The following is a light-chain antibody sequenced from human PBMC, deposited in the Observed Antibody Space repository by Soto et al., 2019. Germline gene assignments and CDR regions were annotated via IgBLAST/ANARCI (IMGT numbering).Light chain of an antibody. Sequence: EIVLTQSPGTLSLSPGERATLSCRASQSVSRSYLAWYQKKPGQAPSLLMYGASNRATGIPDRFSGSGSGTDFTLTISRLEPEDFAVYYCQQYGSLRAFGQGTKVDIK. J-gene: IGKJ1*01. CDR2: GAS. CDR1: QSVSRSY. CDR3: QQYGSLRA. V-gene: IGKV3-20*01.